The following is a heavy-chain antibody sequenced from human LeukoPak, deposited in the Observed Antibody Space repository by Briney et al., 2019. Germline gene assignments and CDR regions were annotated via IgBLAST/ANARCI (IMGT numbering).Heavy chain of an antibody. CDR2: ISNSGGST. D-gene: IGHD3-22*01. CDR3: ARATHYYDSSGYDY. V-gene: IGHV3-23*01. Sequence: GGSLRLSCAASGFTFSSYGMSWVRQAPGKGLEWVSSISNSGGSTYHADSVKGRFTISRDNSKNTLYLQMNSLRAEDTAFYYCARATHYYDSSGYDYWGQGTLVTVSS. CDR1: GFTFSSYG. J-gene: IGHJ4*02.